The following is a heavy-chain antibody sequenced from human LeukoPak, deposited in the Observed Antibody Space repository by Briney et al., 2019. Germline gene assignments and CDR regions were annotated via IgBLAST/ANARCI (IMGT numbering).Heavy chain of an antibody. CDR2: INHSGST. D-gene: IGHD6-13*01. V-gene: IGHV4-34*01. J-gene: IGHJ6*03. CDR1: GGSFSGYY. CDR3: ARQRAYSSSPLYYMDV. Sequence: PSETLSLTCAVYGGSFSGYYWSWIRQPPGKGLEWIGEINHSGSTNYNPSRKSRVTISVDTSKNQFSLKLSSVTAADTAVYYCARQRAYSSSPLYYMDVWGKGTTVTISS.